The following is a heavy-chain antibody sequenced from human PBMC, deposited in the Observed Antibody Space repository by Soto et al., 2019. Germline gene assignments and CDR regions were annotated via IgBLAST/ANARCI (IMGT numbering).Heavy chain of an antibody. Sequence: SETLSLTCTVSGGSISSYYWSWIRQPPGKGLEWIGYIYYSGSTNYNPSLKSRVTISVDTSKNQFSLKLSSVTAADTAVYYCARGRTGGPYYWGQGTLVTVSS. J-gene: IGHJ4*02. V-gene: IGHV4-59*01. CDR2: IYYSGST. CDR1: GGSISSYY. D-gene: IGHD7-27*01. CDR3: ARGRTGGPYY.